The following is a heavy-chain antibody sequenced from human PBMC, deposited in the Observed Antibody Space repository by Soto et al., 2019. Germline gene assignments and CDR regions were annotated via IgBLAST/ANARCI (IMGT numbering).Heavy chain of an antibody. CDR1: GFTFSNYG. CDR3: ARGGSASSSGDAFNV. J-gene: IGHJ3*01. V-gene: IGHV3-30*03. CDR2: ISNDANNK. Sequence: QVQLVESGGGVVQTGRSLRLSCGASGFTFSNYGMHWVRQAPGKGLEWVAVISNDANNKYYAESVKGRFAISRDNSKNTPWLTMNNLRVEDTAVYYCARGGSASSSGDAFNVWGQGTMVTVSS. D-gene: IGHD6-6*01.